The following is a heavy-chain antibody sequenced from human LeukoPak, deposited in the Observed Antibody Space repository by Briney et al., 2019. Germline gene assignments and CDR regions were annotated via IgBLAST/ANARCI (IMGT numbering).Heavy chain of an antibody. D-gene: IGHD6-13*01. V-gene: IGHV3-30-3*01. Sequence: PGRSLRLSCAASGXTFNNYVMVWVRQAPGKGLEWVALTSYDGTNKYYADSVKGRFTISKDTSENTLVLQMDSLRPEDAAVYYCARGERISAAHYYFDYWGQGTLITVSS. CDR3: ARGERISAAHYYFDY. J-gene: IGHJ4*02. CDR2: TSYDGTNK. CDR1: GXTFNNYV.